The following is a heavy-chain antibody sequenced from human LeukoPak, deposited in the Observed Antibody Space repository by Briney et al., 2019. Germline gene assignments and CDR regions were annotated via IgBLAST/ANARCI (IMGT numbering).Heavy chain of an antibody. CDR1: GFTFSSYA. D-gene: IGHD3-22*01. V-gene: IGHV3-23*01. CDR3: AKGLAYYYDSSGVYGMDV. Sequence: SGGSLRLSCAASGFTFSSYAMSWVRQAPGKGLEWVSAISGSGGSKYYADSVKGRFTISRDNSKNTLYLQMNSLRAEDTAVYYCAKGLAYYYDSSGVYGMDVWGQGTTVTVSS. J-gene: IGHJ6*02. CDR2: ISGSGGSK.